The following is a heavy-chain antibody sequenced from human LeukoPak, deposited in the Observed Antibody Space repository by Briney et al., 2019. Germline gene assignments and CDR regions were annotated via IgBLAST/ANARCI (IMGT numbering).Heavy chain of an antibody. D-gene: IGHD3-22*01. V-gene: IGHV4-38-2*01. CDR3: ARTTYYYDTTLFD. J-gene: IGHJ4*02. CDR2: IYHSGST. CDR1: GYSISSGYY. Sequence: PSETLSLTCAVSGYSISSGYYWGWTRQPPGKGLEWIGSIYHSGSTYYNPSLKSRVTISVDTSKNQFSLKLSSVTAADTAVYYCARTTYYYDTTLFDWGQGTLVTVSS.